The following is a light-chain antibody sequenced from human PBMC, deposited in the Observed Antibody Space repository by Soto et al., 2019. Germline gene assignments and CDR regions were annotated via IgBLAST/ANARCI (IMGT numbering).Light chain of an antibody. CDR3: MQALQAPIT. CDR1: QSLLHSNGYNY. V-gene: IGKV2-28*01. CDR2: LGS. J-gene: IGKJ5*01. Sequence: DIVMTQSPLSLPFTPGEPASISCRSSQSLLHSNGYNYLDWYLQKPGQSPQLLIYLGSNRASGVHDRFSGSGSGTDFTLSISTVQAGDVGVYYCMQALQAPITFGQGTRLEIK.